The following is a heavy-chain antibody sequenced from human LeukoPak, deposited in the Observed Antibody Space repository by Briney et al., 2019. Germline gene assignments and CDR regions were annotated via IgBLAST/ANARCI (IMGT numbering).Heavy chain of an antibody. D-gene: IGHD5-12*01. CDR3: ARGSPGSVDY. CDR1: GGSFSGYY. CDR2: INHSGST. J-gene: IGHJ4*02. V-gene: IGHV4-34*01. Sequence: SETLSLTCAVYGGSFSGYYWSWIRQPPGKGLEWIGEINHSGSTNYNPSLKSRVTISVDTSKNQFSLKLSSVTAADTAVYYCARGSPGSVDYWGQGTLVTVSS.